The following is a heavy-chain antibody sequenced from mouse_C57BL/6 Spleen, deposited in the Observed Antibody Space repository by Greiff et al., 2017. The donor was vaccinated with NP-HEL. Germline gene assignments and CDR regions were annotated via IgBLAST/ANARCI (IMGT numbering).Heavy chain of an antibody. Sequence: VMLVESGAELVKPGASVKISCKASGYAFSSYWMNWVKQRPGKGLEWIGQIYPGDGDTNYNGKFKGKATLTADKSSSTAYMQLSSLTSEDSAVYFCARSPSGSSPDYWGQGTTLTVSS. V-gene: IGHV1-80*01. CDR3: ARSPSGSSPDY. CDR2: IYPGDGDT. J-gene: IGHJ2*01. CDR1: GYAFSSYW. D-gene: IGHD1-1*01.